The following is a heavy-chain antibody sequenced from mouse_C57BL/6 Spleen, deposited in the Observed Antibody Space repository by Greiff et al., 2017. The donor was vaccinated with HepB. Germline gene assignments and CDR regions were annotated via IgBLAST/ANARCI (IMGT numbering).Heavy chain of an antibody. CDR2: ISGGGGNT. Sequence: EVQRVESGGGLVKPGGSLKLSCAASGFTFSSYTMSWVRQTPEKRLEWVATISGGGGNTYYPDSVKGRFPISRDNAKNTLYLQMVSLRDEDTALYYCARPGYDGAWFAYWGQGTLVTVSA. J-gene: IGHJ3*01. CDR1: GFTFSSYT. CDR3: ARPGYDGAWFAY. V-gene: IGHV5-9*01. D-gene: IGHD2-2*01.